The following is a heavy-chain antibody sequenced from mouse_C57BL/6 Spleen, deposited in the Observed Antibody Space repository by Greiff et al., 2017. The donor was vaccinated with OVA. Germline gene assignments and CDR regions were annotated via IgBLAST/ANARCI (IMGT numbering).Heavy chain of an antibody. V-gene: IGHV1-58*01. Sequence: VQLQQSGAELVRPGSSVKMSCTTSGFTFTSYGINWVKQRPGQGLEWIGYIYIGNGYTEYNEKFKGKATLTSDTSSSTAYMQLSSLTSEDSAIYFCAKCYGSSYEYFCYWGQGTTLTVST. CDR2: IYIGNGYT. J-gene: IGHJ2*01. D-gene: IGHD1-1*01. CDR3: AKCYGSSYEYFCY. CDR1: GFTFTSYG.